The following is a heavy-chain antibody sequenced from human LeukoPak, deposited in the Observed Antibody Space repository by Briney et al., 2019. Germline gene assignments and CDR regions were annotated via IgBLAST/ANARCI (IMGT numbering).Heavy chain of an antibody. V-gene: IGHV3-23*01. J-gene: IGHJ4*02. CDR1: GFTFSSYA. CDR3: AKGPLGIAARPPFV. CDR2: ISGSGGST. D-gene: IGHD6-6*01. Sequence: GGSLRLSYAASGFTFSSYAMSWVRQAPGKGLEWVSAISGSGGSTYYADSVKGRFTISRDNSKNTLYLQMNSLRAEDTAVYYCAKGPLGIAARPPFVWGQGTLVTVSS.